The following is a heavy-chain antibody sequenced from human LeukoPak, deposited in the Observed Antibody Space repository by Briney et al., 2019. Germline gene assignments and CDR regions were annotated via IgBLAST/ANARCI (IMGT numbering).Heavy chain of an antibody. Sequence: PSETLSLTCTVSGGPISSYYWSWIRQPAGKGLEWIGHIYTSGSTNYNPSLRSRVTMSVDTSKNLFSLKLSSVTAADTAVYYCAREEDYGSGSYSLNFDYWGQGTLVTVSS. J-gene: IGHJ4*02. CDR2: IYTSGST. CDR1: GGPISSYY. V-gene: IGHV4-4*07. D-gene: IGHD3-10*01. CDR3: AREEDYGSGSYSLNFDY.